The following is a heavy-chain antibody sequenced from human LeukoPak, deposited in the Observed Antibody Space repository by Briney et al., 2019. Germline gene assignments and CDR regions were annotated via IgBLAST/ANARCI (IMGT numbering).Heavy chain of an antibody. V-gene: IGHV3-30*18. D-gene: IGHD3-10*01. CDR3: AKGWFGELLNDWFDP. CDR1: GFTFSSYG. J-gene: IGHJ5*02. CDR2: ISYDGSNK. Sequence: GGSLRLSCAASGFTFSSYGMHWVRQAPGKGLEWVAVISYDGSNKYYADSVKGRFTIFRDNSKNTLYLQMNSLRAEDTAVYYCAKGWFGELLNDWFDPWGQGTLVTVSS.